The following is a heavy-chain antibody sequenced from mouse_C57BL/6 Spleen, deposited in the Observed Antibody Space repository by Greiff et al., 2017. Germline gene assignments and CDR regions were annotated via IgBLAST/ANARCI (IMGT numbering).Heavy chain of an antibody. CDR2: ILPGSGST. CDR3: AKQLRRDYYAMDY. J-gene: IGHJ4*01. D-gene: IGHD2-4*01. V-gene: IGHV1-9*01. Sequence: VQLQQSGAELMKPGASVKLSCKATGYTFTGYWIEWVKQRPGHGLEWIGEILPGSGSTNYNEKFKGKATFTADTSSNTAYMQLSSLTTEDSASYYCAKQLRRDYYAMDYWGQGTSVTVSS. CDR1: GYTFTGYW.